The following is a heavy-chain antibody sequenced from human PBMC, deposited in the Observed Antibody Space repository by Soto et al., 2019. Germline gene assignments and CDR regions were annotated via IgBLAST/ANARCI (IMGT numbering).Heavy chain of an antibody. D-gene: IGHD3-9*01. CDR1: GFSFSKYK. Sequence: PGGSLRLSCAASGFSFSKYKMNWVRQAPGKGLEWVSSITGDSSYTYYADSVKGRFTISRDNANNSLYLEMNSLGAEDTAMYYCSRHFIYDILTEGFDPWGQGTLVTVSS. J-gene: IGHJ5*02. CDR2: ITGDSSYT. CDR3: SRHFIYDILTEGFDP. V-gene: IGHV3-21*01.